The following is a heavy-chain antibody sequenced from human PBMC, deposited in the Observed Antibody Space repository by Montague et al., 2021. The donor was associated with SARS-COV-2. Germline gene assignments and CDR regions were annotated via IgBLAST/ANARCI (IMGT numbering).Heavy chain of an antibody. Sequence: SETLSLTCTVSDGSISSSFYYWGWIRQPPGKGLEWIGSIYYSGSTYYDPSLKSRVTISVDTSKNQFSLKLSSVTAADTAVYYCARDIAVAGLFDYWGQGTLVTVSS. V-gene: IGHV4-39*07. CDR1: DGSISSSFYY. J-gene: IGHJ4*02. CDR3: ARDIAVAGLFDY. D-gene: IGHD6-19*01. CDR2: IYYSGST.